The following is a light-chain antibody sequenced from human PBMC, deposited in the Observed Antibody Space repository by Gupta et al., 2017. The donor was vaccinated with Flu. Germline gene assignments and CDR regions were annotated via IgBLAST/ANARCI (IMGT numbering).Light chain of an antibody. V-gene: IGLV3-1*01. CDR3: QAWDSSTVI. J-gene: IGLJ2*01. CDR1: KLGDKY. Sequence: SYELTQPPSVSVSPGQTATITCSGDKLGDKYVSWYQQKPGQSPVLIMYQDSKRASGSPEQCSGSNSGITATLTISGTQAKDEADYDCQAWDSSTVIFGGGTNLTVL. CDR2: QDS.